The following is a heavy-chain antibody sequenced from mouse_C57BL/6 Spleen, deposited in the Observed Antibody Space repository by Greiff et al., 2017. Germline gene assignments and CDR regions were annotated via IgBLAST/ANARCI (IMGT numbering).Heavy chain of an antibody. CDR2: INPNYGTT. D-gene: IGHD1-1*01. V-gene: IGHV1-39*01. J-gene: IGHJ1*03. Sequence: VQLKQSGPELVKPGASVKISCKASGYSFTDYNMNWVKQSNGKSLEWIGVINPNYGTTSYNQKFKGKATLTVDQSSSTAYMQLSSLTSEDSAVYFCARSGWTTVVATDWYFDVWGTGTTVTVSS. CDR3: ARSGWTTVVATDWYFDV. CDR1: GYSFTDYN.